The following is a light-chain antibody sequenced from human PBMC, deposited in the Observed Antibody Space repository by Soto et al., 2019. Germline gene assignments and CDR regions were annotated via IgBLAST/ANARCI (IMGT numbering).Light chain of an antibody. CDR2: GNN. V-gene: IGLV1-40*01. CDR3: QAYDKSRSGSV. CDR1: SSNIGAGYD. Sequence: QAVVTQPPSVSGAPGQRVTISCTGSSSNIGAGYDVHWYQQVPGTAPKLLIYGNNNRPSGVPDRFSGSKSGTSASLAITGLQGGDEADYYCQAYDKSRSGSVFGGGTKLTVL. J-gene: IGLJ2*01.